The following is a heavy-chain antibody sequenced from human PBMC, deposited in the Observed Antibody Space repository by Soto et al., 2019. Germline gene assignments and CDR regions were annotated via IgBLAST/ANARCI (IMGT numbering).Heavy chain of an antibody. Sequence: QVQLQESGPGLVKPSQTLSLTCTVSGGSISSGDYYWSWIRQPPGKGLEWIGYIYYSGSTYYNPSLKSRVTISVDTSKNQYSLKLSSVTAADTAVYYCARDGGDYLHSYYGMDVWGQGTTVTVSS. CDR2: IYYSGST. D-gene: IGHD4-17*01. CDR3: ARDGGDYLHSYYGMDV. V-gene: IGHV4-30-4*01. J-gene: IGHJ6*02. CDR1: GGSISSGDYY.